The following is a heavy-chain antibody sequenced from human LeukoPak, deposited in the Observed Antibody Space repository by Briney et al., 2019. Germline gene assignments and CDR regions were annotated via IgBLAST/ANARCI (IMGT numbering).Heavy chain of an antibody. V-gene: IGHV3-48*01. J-gene: IGHJ4*02. CDR3: AGRGSSPYY. Sequence: GGSLRLSCAASGFTFSSYTMNWVRQAPGKGLEWLSYISSSGSTIYYADSVKGRFTISRDNAKNSLYLQMNSLRAEDTAVYYCAGRGSSPYYWGQGTLVTVSS. D-gene: IGHD6-6*01. CDR2: ISSSGSTI. CDR1: GFTFSSYT.